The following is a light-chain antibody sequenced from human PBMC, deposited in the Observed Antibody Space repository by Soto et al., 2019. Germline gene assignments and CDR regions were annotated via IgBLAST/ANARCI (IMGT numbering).Light chain of an antibody. CDR2: GAS. CDR1: QHINIA. V-gene: IGKV3-15*01. J-gene: IGKJ1*01. Sequence: EVVLTQSPGTLSLSPGERAALSCRAGQHINIAYMAWYQQKPGQAPRLLIYGASTRATGIPARFSGSGSGTEFTLTISSLQSEDFAVYYCQQYNNWPSWTFGQGTKVDIK. CDR3: QQYNNWPSWT.